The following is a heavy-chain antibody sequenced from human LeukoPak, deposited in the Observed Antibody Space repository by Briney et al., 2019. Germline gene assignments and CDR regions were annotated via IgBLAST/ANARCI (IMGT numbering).Heavy chain of an antibody. D-gene: IGHD3-3*01. V-gene: IGHV4-4*07. CDR2: IYTSGST. J-gene: IGHJ6*02. Sequence: SETLSLTCTVSGGSISSYYWSWIRQPAGKGLEWIGRIYTSGSTNYNPSLKSRVTMPVGTSKNQFSLKLSSVTAADTAVYYCARGGKEWYYYYYGMDVWGQGTTVTVSS. CDR1: GGSISSYY. CDR3: ARGGKEWYYYYYGMDV.